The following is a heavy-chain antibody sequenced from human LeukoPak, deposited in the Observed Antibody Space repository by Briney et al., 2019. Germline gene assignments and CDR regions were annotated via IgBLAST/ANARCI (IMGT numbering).Heavy chain of an antibody. CDR3: ARYTSAWYLDY. V-gene: IGHV6-1*01. D-gene: IGHD6-13*01. CDR2: TYHRSQWYS. J-gene: IGHJ4*02. CDR1: GDSFSSNSAA. Sequence: SQTLSLTCALSGDSFSSNSAAWNWLRQSPSRGLEWLGRTYHRSQWYSDYGPSVRGRITINPDTAKNHFSLQLTSVTPDDTAVYYCARYTSAWYLDYWGQGTLVTVSS.